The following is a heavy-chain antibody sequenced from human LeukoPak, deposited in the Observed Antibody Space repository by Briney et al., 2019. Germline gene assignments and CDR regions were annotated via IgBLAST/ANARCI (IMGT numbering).Heavy chain of an antibody. V-gene: IGHV3-7*01. CDR1: GFTFSIYW. CDR2: INQDGSEK. J-gene: IGHJ4*02. D-gene: IGHD2-2*03. CDR3: ERSGGYLHRPWGN. Sequence: GGSLRLFCAASGFTFSIYWLRWARQAPGKGLEWVANINQDGSEKYYVDSVKGRLTISRENSRNTLYLQMHSLRADDTAFYYCERSGGYLHRPWGNWGQGTLVTV.